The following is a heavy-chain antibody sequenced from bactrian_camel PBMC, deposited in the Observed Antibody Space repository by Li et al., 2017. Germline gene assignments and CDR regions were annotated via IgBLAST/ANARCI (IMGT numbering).Heavy chain of an antibody. D-gene: IGHD2*01. CDR1: GYTYNRNC. J-gene: IGHJ4*01. CDR2: IATGSGNT. Sequence: HVQLVESGGALVQPGGSLRPSCAASGYTYNRNCMAWFRQAPGKEREGVARIATGSGNTYYADSVKGRFTISQDNAKNTVYLQMSSLKPEDTAMYYCAAEDSPLYCSGGYVTVSEYNYWGQGTQVTVS. V-gene: IGHV3S1*01. CDR3: AAEDSPLYCSGGYVTVSEYNY.